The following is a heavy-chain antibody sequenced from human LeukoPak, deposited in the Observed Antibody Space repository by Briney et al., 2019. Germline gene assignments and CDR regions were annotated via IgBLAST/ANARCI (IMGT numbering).Heavy chain of an antibody. D-gene: IGHD3-10*01. CDR2: ISSSGNTI. J-gene: IGHJ3*02. V-gene: IGHV3-48*03. Sequence: GGSLILSCAASGFTFSSYEMNWVRQAPGKGLEFVSFISSSGNTIYYADSVKGRFTISRDNAKNSLFLQMNSLRAEDTAVYYCARTFYYGSGTYPAFDIWGQGTMVIVS. CDR1: GFTFSSYE. CDR3: ARTFYYGSGTYPAFDI.